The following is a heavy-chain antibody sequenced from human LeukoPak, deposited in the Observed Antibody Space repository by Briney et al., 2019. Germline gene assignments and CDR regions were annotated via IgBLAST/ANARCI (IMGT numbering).Heavy chain of an antibody. CDR3: ARHRAYSSSSPFDY. V-gene: IGHV4-59*08. CDR2: IYYSGST. D-gene: IGHD6-6*01. J-gene: IGHJ4*02. CDR1: GGSISSYY. Sequence: SETLSLTCTVSGGSISSYYWSWIRQPPGKGLEWIGYIYYSGSTNYNPSLKSRVTISVDTSKNQFSLRLSSVTAADTAVYYCARHRAYSSSSPFDYWGQGTLVTVSS.